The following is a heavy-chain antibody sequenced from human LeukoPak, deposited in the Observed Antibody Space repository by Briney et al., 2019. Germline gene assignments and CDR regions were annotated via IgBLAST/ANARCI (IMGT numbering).Heavy chain of an antibody. Sequence: GGSLRLSCAASGFTFSSYWMHWVRQAPGKGLVWVSLINSDGSSTSYADSVKGRFTISGDNAKNTLYLQMNSLRAEDTAVYYCARDSSMAALDYWGQGTLVTVSS. CDR1: GFTFSSYW. V-gene: IGHV3-74*01. CDR3: ARDSSMAALDY. D-gene: IGHD2/OR15-2a*01. J-gene: IGHJ4*02. CDR2: INSDGSST.